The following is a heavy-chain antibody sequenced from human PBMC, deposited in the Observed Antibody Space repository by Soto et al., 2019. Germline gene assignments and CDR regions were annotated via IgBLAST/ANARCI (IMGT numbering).Heavy chain of an antibody. CDR1: GFSFSMYW. V-gene: IGHV3-7*01. Sequence: GGSLRLSCAASGFSFSMYWMSWVRQAPGKGLEWVANIKEDGSQKYYVDSVKGRFTISRDNAKNSLYLQMNSLRAEDTAVYYCERHEVGYRVNDYWGRGTLVTVSS. D-gene: IGHD1-26*01. CDR3: ERHEVGYRVNDY. J-gene: IGHJ4*02. CDR2: IKEDGSQK.